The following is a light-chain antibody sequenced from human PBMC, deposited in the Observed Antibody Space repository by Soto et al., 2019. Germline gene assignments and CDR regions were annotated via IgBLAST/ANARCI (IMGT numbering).Light chain of an antibody. V-gene: IGKV1-5*03. CDR2: KAS. Sequence: IQTPHFPSTRSSCARARLSITCRASQSISSWLAWYQQKPGKAPKLLIYKASSLQSGVPSRFSGSGSGTEFTLTISSLQPDDFATYYCQQYNRYSKFGQGTKVDIK. CDR1: QSISSW. CDR3: QQYNRYSK. J-gene: IGKJ1*01.